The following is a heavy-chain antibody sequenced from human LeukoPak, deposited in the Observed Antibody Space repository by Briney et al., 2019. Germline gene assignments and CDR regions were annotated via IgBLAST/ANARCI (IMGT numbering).Heavy chain of an antibody. CDR3: ARNRYYYGSGNYGVPNWFDP. CDR1: GGSISSNSYY. V-gene: IGHV4-39*01. CDR2: IYYSGST. J-gene: IGHJ5*02. Sequence: SETLSLTCAVSGGSISSNSYYWGWIRQSPGKGLEWIGSIYYSGSTYYNPSLKSRVTISVDTSKNQFSLKLSSVTAADTAMYYCARNRYYYGSGNYGVPNWFDPWGQGTLVTVSS. D-gene: IGHD3-10*01.